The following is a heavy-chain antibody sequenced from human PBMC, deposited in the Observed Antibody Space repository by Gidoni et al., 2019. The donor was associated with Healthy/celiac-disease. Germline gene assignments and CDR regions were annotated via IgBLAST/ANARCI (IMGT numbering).Heavy chain of an antibody. D-gene: IGHD6-6*01. Sequence: QVQLVESGGGVVQPGRSLRLSCAASGFTFSSYGMHWVRQAPGKGLEWVAVISYDGSNKYYADSVKGRFTISRDNSKNTLYLQMNSLRAEDTAVYYCRSSSSGGYWGQGTLVTVSS. CDR2: ISYDGSNK. V-gene: IGHV3-30*03. J-gene: IGHJ4*02. CDR1: GFTFSSYG. CDR3: RSSSSGGY.